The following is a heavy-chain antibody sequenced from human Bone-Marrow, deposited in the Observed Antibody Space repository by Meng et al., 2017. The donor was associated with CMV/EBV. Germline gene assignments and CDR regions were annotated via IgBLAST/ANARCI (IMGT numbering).Heavy chain of an antibody. J-gene: IGHJ6*02. D-gene: IGHD3-3*01. V-gene: IGHV3-7*01. CDR2: IKQDGSEK. Sequence: GGSLRLSCAASGFTFSSFWMNWVRQAPGNGLEWVANIKQDGSEKYYVDFVKGRFTIARDNAKNSLYLQMNSLRAEDTAVYYCAKSLRFRDGDVWGQGTTVTVSS. CDR1: GFTFSSFW. CDR3: AKSLRFRDGDV.